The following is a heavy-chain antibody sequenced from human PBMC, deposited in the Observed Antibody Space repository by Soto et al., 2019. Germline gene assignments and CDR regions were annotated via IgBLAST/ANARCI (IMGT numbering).Heavy chain of an antibody. CDR3: AGGGYCSGGSCYSKYFQH. D-gene: IGHD2-15*01. J-gene: IGHJ1*01. Sequence: EVQLVESGGGLVQPRGSLRLSCAASGFTVSSNYMSWVRQAPGKGLEWVSVIYSGGSTYYADSVKGRFTISRHNSKNTLYLQMNSLRAEDTAVYYCAGGGYCSGGSCYSKYFQHWGQGTLVTVSS. V-gene: IGHV3-53*04. CDR1: GFTVSSNY. CDR2: IYSGGST.